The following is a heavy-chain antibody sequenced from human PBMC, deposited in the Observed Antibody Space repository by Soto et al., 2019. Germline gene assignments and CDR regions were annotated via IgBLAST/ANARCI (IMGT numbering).Heavy chain of an antibody. Sequence: SETLSLTCAVYGGSFSGYYWSWIRQPPGKGLEWIGEINHSGSTNYNPSLKSRVTISVDTSKNQFSLKLSSVTAADTAVYYCARGRSGWYHYYYGMDVWVPETLLVTVSS. CDR2: INHSGST. J-gene: IGHJ6*02. CDR3: ARGRSGWYHYYYGMDV. CDR1: GGSFSGYY. D-gene: IGHD6-19*01. V-gene: IGHV4-34*01.